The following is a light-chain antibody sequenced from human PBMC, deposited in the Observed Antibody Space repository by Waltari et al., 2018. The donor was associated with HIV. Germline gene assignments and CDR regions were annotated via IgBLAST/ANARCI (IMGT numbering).Light chain of an antibody. CDR3: QSYDSSLSGSV. CDR1: SSNVGAGYD. CDR2: GTV. V-gene: IGLV1-40*01. J-gene: IGLJ3*02. Sequence: QSVLTQPPSVSGAPGQRVTISCTGSSSNVGAGYDGHWYQQFPGSAPKLLINGTVNRPSGVPDLFSDSKSGTSASLAITGLQAEDEADYYCQSYDSSLSGSVFGGGTKLTVL.